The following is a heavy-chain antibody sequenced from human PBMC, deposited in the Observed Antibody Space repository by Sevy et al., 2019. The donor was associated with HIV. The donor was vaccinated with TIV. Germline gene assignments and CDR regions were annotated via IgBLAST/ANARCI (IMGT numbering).Heavy chain of an antibody. CDR1: GGSFSGYY. J-gene: IGHJ4*02. Sequence: SETLSLTCAVYGGSFSGYYWSWIRQPPGKGLEWIGEINHSGSTNYNPSLKSRVTISVDMSKNQFSLKLSSVTAADTAVYYCARRVSRLPGYSSSWYRSNYFDYWGQGTLVTVSS. CDR3: ARRVSRLPGYSSSWYRSNYFDY. V-gene: IGHV4-34*01. D-gene: IGHD6-13*01. CDR2: INHSGST.